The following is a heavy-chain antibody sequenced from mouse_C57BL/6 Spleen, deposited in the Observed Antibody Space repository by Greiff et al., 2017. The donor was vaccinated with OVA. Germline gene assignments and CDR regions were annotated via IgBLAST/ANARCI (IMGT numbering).Heavy chain of an antibody. Sequence: QVQLQQPGAELVKPGASVKMSCKASGYTFTSYWITWVKQRPGQGLEWIGDIYPGSGSTNYNEKFKSKATLTVDTSSSTAYMQLSSLTSEDSAVYYCARGNYYYGSSYTFDYWGQGTTLTVSS. V-gene: IGHV1-55*01. CDR3: ARGNYYYGSSYTFDY. CDR2: IYPGSGST. D-gene: IGHD1-1*01. J-gene: IGHJ2*01. CDR1: GYTFTSYW.